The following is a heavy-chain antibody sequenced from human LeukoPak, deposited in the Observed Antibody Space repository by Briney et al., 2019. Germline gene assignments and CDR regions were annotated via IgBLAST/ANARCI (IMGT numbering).Heavy chain of an antibody. D-gene: IGHD4-23*01. CDR1: GFTFSSYS. Sequence: GGSLRLSCAASGFTFSSYSMNWDRQAPGKGLEWVSYIRSSSSTIYYADSVKGRFTISRDNAKNSLYLQMNSLRAEDTAVYYCARDPLPEDYGGNSYFDYWGQGTLVTVSS. V-gene: IGHV3-48*01. CDR3: ARDPLPEDYGGNSYFDY. J-gene: IGHJ4*02. CDR2: IRSSSSTI.